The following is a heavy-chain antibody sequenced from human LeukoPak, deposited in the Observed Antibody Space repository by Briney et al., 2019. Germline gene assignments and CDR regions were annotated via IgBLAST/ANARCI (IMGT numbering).Heavy chain of an antibody. Sequence: WGTLRLSCAASGFTFSSYGISWVRQVPGKGLEWVSAISGSGGSTYYADSVKGRFTISRDNSKNTLYLQMNSLRAEDTAVYYCARGADYDILTGYMDVWGKGTTVTVSS. J-gene: IGHJ6*03. D-gene: IGHD3-9*01. CDR3: ARGADYDILTGYMDV. CDR1: GFTFSSYG. CDR2: ISGSGGST. V-gene: IGHV3-23*01.